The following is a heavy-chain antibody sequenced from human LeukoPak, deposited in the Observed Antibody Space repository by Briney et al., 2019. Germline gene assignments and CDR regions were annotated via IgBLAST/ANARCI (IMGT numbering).Heavy chain of an antibody. CDR1: GNSFGDYY. CDR3: TRGGWGYYYMDV. Sequence: SETLSLTCTVSGNSFGDYYWSWIRQPAGKGLEWIGRIYTSGSTTYNPSLKSRVTMSVDTSKSQFSLNLMSVTAADTAVYYCTRGGWGYYYMDVWGKGTTVTISS. CDR2: IYTSGST. D-gene: IGHD3-16*01. J-gene: IGHJ6*03. V-gene: IGHV4-4*07.